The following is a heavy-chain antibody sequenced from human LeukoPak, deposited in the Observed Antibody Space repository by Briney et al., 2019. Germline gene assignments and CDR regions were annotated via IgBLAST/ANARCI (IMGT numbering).Heavy chain of an antibody. J-gene: IGHJ4*02. Sequence: GGSLRLSCAASGFTFSSYAMSWVRQAPGKGLEWVSAISGSGGSTYYTDSVKGRLTISRDNSKNTLYLQMNSLRAEDTALYYCAKDDGYTYGYSDYWGQGTLVTVS. V-gene: IGHV3-23*01. CDR2: ISGSGGST. CDR3: AKDDGYTYGYSDY. CDR1: GFTFSSYA. D-gene: IGHD5-18*01.